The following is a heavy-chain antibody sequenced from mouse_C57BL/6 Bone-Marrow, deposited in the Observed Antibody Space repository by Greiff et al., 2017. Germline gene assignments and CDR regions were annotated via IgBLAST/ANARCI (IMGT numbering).Heavy chain of an antibody. CDR1: GFTFSDYG. CDR3: AKARNYYGSTFDY. D-gene: IGHD1-1*01. V-gene: IGHV5-17*01. CDR2: ISSGSSTI. J-gene: IGHJ2*01. Sequence: EVQGVESGGGLVKPGGSLKLSCAASGFTFSDYGMHWVRQAPEKGLEWVAYISSGSSTIYYADTVKGRFTISRDNAKNTLFLQLTSLRSEDTAMYYCAKARNYYGSTFDYWGQGTTLTVSS.